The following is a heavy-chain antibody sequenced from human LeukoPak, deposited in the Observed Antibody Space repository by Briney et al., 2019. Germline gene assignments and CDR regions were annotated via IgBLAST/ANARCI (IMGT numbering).Heavy chain of an antibody. CDR2: IYSSGSA. V-gene: IGHV4-61*02. J-gene: IGHJ4*02. CDR3: ARRFGL. CDR1: DDSISSGNYY. D-gene: IGHD3-10*01. Sequence: SETLSLTCTVSDDSISSGNYYWNWIRQSTGRGLEWIGLIYSSGSAHYNPSFKSRVTISLDTSKNHFSLKLNSVTAADTAVYYCARRFGLWGRGTLVTVSS.